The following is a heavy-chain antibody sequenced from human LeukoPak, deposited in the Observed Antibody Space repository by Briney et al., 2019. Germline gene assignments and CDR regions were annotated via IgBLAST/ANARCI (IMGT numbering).Heavy chain of an antibody. Sequence: ASVKVSSKASRYTFTSYYMHWVRPAPGQGREWMGLINPSGGSTSYAQKFQGRVTMTRDTSTSTVYMELSSLRSEDTAVYYCARREGVVTGFDYWGQGTLVTAPS. J-gene: IGHJ4*02. CDR3: ARREGVVTGFDY. CDR1: RYTFTSYY. V-gene: IGHV1-46*01. CDR2: INPSGGST. D-gene: IGHD2-21*02.